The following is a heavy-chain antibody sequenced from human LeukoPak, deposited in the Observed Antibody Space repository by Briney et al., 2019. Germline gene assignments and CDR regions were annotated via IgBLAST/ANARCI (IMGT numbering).Heavy chain of an antibody. V-gene: IGHV3-21*01. Sequence: GGSLRLSCAASGFTFSSYSMNWVRQAPGKGLEWVSSISSSSSYIYYADSVKGRFTISRDNAKNSLYLQMNSLRAEDTAVYYCASTRGATDWFDAFDIWGQGTMVTVSS. J-gene: IGHJ3*02. CDR2: ISSSSSYI. CDR1: GFTFSSYS. D-gene: IGHD1-26*01. CDR3: ASTRGATDWFDAFDI.